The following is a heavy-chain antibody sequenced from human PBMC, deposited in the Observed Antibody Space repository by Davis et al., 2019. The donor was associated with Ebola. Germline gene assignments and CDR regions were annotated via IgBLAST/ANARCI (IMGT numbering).Heavy chain of an antibody. J-gene: IGHJ5*02. CDR1: GGSFSGYY. CDR3: AREDSNYVGWFDP. D-gene: IGHD4-11*01. Sequence: MPSETLSLTCAVYGGSFSGYYWSWIRQPPGKGLEWIGEINHSGSTNYNPSLKSRVIISVDTSKNQFSLKLSSVTAADTAVYYCAREDSNYVGWFDPWGQGTLVTVSS. V-gene: IGHV4-34*01. CDR2: INHSGST.